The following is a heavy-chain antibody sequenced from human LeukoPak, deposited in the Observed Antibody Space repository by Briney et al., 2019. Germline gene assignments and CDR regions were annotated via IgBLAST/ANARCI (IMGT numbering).Heavy chain of an antibody. Sequence: PSETLSLTCTVSGGSISTYYWSWIRRPPGKGLEWIAYIHASGPTNYNPSLKSRTTISVDTSKNQFSLKLSSVTAADTAVYYCARHDAGIAARPFDNWGQGTLVTVSS. J-gene: IGHJ4*02. CDR3: ARHDAGIAARPFDN. D-gene: IGHD6-6*01. V-gene: IGHV4-4*09. CDR2: IHASGPT. CDR1: GGSISTYY.